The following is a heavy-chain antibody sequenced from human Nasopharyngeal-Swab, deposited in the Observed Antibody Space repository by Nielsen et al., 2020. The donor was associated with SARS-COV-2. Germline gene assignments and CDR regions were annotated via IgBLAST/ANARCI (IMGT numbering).Heavy chain of an antibody. J-gene: IGHJ6*02. CDR2: INHSGST. CDR1: GGSFSGYY. Sequence: TPSLTRAVYGGSFSGYYWCWIRQPPGKGLEWNGEINHSGSTNYNPSLKSRVTISVDTSKNQFSLKLSSVTAADTAVYYCARGVRLTRITMVRGPIESVYGMGVWGQGTTVTVSS. D-gene: IGHD3-10*01. V-gene: IGHV4-34*01. CDR3: ARGVRLTRITMVRGPIESVYGMGV.